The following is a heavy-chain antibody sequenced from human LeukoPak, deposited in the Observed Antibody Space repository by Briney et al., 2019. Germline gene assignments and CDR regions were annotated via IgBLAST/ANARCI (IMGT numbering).Heavy chain of an antibody. D-gene: IGHD2-2*01. V-gene: IGHV1-46*01. J-gene: IGHJ3*02. CDR2: INPSGGST. CDR3: ARKSGYCSSTSCYGSSYAFDI. CDR1: GYTFTSYY. Sequence: ASVKVSCKASGYTFTSYYMRWVRQAPGQGLEWMGIINPSGGSTSYAQKFQGRVTMTRDTSTSTVYMELSSLRSEDTAVYYCARKSGYCSSTSCYGSSYAFDIWGQGTMVTVSS.